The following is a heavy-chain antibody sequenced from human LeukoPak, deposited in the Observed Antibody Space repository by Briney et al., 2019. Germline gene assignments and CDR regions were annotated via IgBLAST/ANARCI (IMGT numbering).Heavy chain of an antibody. J-gene: IGHJ3*01. CDR2: ISGSGGTK. CDR3: AKRLYGFDAFDL. CDR1: GFTFSTYG. V-gene: IGHV3-23*01. Sequence: GGSLRLSCAASGFTFSTYGMAWVRQAPGKGLEWVSDISGSGGTKHYADSVKGRFAISRDNSKNTLYLQMNSVRAEDTAVYHCAKRLYGFDAFDLWGQRTVVTVCS. D-gene: IGHD2-21*02.